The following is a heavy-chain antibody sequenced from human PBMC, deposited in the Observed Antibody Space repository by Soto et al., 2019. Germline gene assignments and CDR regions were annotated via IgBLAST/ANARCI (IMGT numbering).Heavy chain of an antibody. CDR3: VRDGTKTLRDWFDP. J-gene: IGHJ5*02. D-gene: IGHD1-1*01. V-gene: IGHV4-4*07. CDR1: GASISGFY. Sequence: SETLSLTCTVSGASISGFYWSWIRKSAGKGLEWIGRIYATGTTDYNPSLKSRVMMSVDTSKKQFSLKLRSVTAADTAVYYCVRDGTKTLRDWFDPWGQGISVTV. CDR2: IYATGTT.